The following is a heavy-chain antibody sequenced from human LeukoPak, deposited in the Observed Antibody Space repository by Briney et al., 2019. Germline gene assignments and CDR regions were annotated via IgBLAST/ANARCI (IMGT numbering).Heavy chain of an antibody. Sequence: SETLSLTCTVSGGSISSYYWSWIRQPAGKGLEWIGRIYTSGSTNYNPSLKSRVTISVDKSKNQFSLKLSSVTAADTAVYYCARDPAGYCSGGSCSPNWSDPGGKGTLVTVSS. CDR2: IYTSGST. CDR1: GGSISSYY. D-gene: IGHD2-15*01. CDR3: ARDPAGYCSGGSCSPNWSDP. V-gene: IGHV4-4*07. J-gene: IGHJ5*02.